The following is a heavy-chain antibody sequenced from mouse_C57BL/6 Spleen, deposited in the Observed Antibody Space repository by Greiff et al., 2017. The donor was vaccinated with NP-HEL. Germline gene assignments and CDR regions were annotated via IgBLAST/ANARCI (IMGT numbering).Heavy chain of an antibody. J-gene: IGHJ4*01. V-gene: IGHV1-69*01. CDR2: IDPSDSYT. CDR3: ARDKSRAMDY. Sequence: QVQLQQPGAELVMPGASVKLSCKASGYTFTNYWMHWVKQRPGPGLEWIGDIDPSDSYTNYNQKFKGKSTLTVDKSSSTAYMQLSSLTSEDSAVYYCARDKSRAMDYWGQGTSVTVSS. D-gene: IGHD3-3*01. CDR1: GYTFTNYW.